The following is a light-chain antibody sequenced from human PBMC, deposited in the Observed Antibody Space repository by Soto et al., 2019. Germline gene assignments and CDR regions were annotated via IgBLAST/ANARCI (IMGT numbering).Light chain of an antibody. V-gene: IGKV3-15*01. Sequence: EVVMTQSPATLSVSPGERATLSCRASQSVSSNLAWYQQKPGQAPRLLIYGASTRATGIPARFSGSGSGTDFTLTISTLQAEDVAVYYCQQYCTTPRTFGQGTKVDIK. CDR1: QSVSSN. CDR2: GAS. CDR3: QQYCTTPRT. J-gene: IGKJ1*01.